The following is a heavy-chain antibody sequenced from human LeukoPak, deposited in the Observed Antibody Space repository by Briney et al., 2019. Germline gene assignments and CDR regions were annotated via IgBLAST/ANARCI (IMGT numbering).Heavy chain of an antibody. CDR2: ISGSGGST. CDR1: RITFNSYA. CDR3: AKVGTVYYFDY. J-gene: IGHJ4*02. D-gene: IGHD4-17*01. Sequence: GGSLRLSCAASRITFNSYAMSWVRQAPGKGLEWVSAISGSGGSTYYADSVKGRFTISRDNSKNTQYLQMNSLRAEDTAVYYCAKVGTVYYFDYWGQGTLVTVSS. V-gene: IGHV3-23*01.